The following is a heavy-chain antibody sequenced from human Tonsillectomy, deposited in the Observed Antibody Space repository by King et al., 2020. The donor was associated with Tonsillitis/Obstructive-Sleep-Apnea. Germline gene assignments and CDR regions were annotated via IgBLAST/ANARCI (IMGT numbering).Heavy chain of an antibody. J-gene: IGHJ3*02. V-gene: IGHV3-23*04. CDR2: ISGSGGST. D-gene: IGHD1-26*01. Sequence: VQLVESGGGLVQPGGSLRLSCAASGFTFSSYAMSWVLQAPGKGLEWVSAISGSGGSTYYADSVKGRLTISRDNSKNTLYLQMNSLRAEDTAVYYCAKDRWELLHAFDIWGQGTMVTVSS. CDR3: AKDRWELLHAFDI. CDR1: GFTFSSYA.